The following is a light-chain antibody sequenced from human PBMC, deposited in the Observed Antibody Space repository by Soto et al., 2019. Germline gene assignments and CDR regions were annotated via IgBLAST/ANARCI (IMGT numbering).Light chain of an antibody. V-gene: IGKV3-15*01. Sequence: EIVMTQSPATLSVSPGERATLSCRASQSVSSNLAWYQQKPGQAPRLLIYGASTRATGIPARFSGSGSGTEFTLTISSLQSEDFAVYYSQQYNNWPPRVRTFGQGTKVEIK. CDR1: QSVSSN. CDR2: GAS. J-gene: IGKJ1*01. CDR3: QQYNNWPPRVRT.